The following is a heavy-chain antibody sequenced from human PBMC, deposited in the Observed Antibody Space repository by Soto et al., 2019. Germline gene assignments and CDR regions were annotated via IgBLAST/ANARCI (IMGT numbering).Heavy chain of an antibody. Sequence: QVQLVQSGAEVKKPGASVKVSCKASGYTFTSYDINWVRQATGQGLEWMGWMKPNSRNPGYAQKFQGRVTMTRNTSISTAYMELCSLRADDPAVYYSTTERSGTADYWGQGTGVTCSS. CDR2: MKPNSRNP. J-gene: IGHJ4*02. V-gene: IGHV1-8*01. CDR3: TTERSGTADY. D-gene: IGHD1-1*01. CDR1: GYTFTSYD.